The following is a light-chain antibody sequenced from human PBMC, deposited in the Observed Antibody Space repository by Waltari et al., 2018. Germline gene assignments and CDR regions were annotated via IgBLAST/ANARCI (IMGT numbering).Light chain of an antibody. Sequence: QSVLTQPPSVSEAPRQRVTISCSGSSSDIGNNAVNCYHQLPGKAPNLLIFYDDLLPAGVSDRFSGSKSGTSASLAISGLQSEDEADYYCAAWDDSLTGVVFGGGTKLTVL. CDR2: YDD. V-gene: IGLV1-36*01. CDR1: SSDIGNNA. CDR3: AAWDDSLTGVV. J-gene: IGLJ2*01.